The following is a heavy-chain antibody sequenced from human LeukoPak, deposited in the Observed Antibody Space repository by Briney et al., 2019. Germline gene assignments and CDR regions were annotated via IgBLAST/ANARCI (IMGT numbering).Heavy chain of an antibody. CDR3: ARGAPRVAAGLFEY. CDR1: GFTFRNYG. V-gene: IGHV3-33*01. J-gene: IGHJ4*02. D-gene: IGHD6-13*01. Sequence: GGSLRLSCAASGFTFRNYGMIWARQAPGKGLEWVALISYDGSHTNYADSVKGRFTISRDNSKNTLYLQMNSLRAEDTAVYYCARGAPRVAAGLFEYWGQGTLVTVSS. CDR2: ISYDGSHT.